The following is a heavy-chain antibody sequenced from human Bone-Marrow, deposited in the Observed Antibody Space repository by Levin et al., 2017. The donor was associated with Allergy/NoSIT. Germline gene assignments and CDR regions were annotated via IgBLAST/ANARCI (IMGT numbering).Heavy chain of an antibody. D-gene: IGHD3-10*01. Sequence: KAGGSLRLSCKASGFTFTSSAVQWVRQARGQRLEWIGWIVVGSGNTNYAQKFQERVTITRDMSTSTAYMELSSLRSEDTAVYYCAALGSMVRGVMTYYYYGMDVWGQGTTVTVSS. CDR1: GFTFTSSA. CDR3: AALGSMVRGVMTYYYYGMDV. CDR2: IVVGSGNT. V-gene: IGHV1-58*01. J-gene: IGHJ6*02.